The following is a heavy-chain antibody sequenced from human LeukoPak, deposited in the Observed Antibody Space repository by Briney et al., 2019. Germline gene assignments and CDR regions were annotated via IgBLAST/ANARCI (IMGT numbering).Heavy chain of an antibody. CDR3: ARDSTGSRWGYYFDY. V-gene: IGHV1-2*02. D-gene: IGHD6-13*01. CDR2: INPNSGGT. CDR1: GGTFSSYA. Sequence: ASVKVSCKASGGTFSSYAISWVRQAPGQGLEWMGWINPNSGGTNYAQKFQGRVTMTRDTSISTAYMELSRLRSDDTAVYYCARDSTGSRWGYYFDYWGQGTLVTVSS. J-gene: IGHJ4*02.